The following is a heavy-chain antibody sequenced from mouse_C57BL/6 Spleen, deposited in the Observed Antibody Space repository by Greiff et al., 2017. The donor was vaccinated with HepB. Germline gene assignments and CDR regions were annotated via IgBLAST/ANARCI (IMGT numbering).Heavy chain of an antibody. CDR3: ARKERIYYGSSYGYFDV. V-gene: IGHV1-22*01. D-gene: IGHD1-1*01. Sequence: DVQLQESGPELVKPGASVKMSCKASGYTFTDYNMHWVKQSHGKSLEWIGYINPNNGGTSYNQKFKGKATLTVNKSSSTAYMELRSLTSEDSAVYYCARKERIYYGSSYGYFDVWGTGTTVTVSS. CDR1: GYTFTDYN. J-gene: IGHJ1*03. CDR2: INPNNGGT.